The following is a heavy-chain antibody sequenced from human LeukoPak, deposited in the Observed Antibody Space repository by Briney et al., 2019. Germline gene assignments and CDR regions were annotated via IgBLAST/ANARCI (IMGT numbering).Heavy chain of an antibody. CDR2: IYTSGST. CDR1: GGSLSSGSYY. J-gene: IGHJ6*03. V-gene: IGHV4-61*02. D-gene: IGHD3-10*01. Sequence: SETLSLTCTVSGGSLSSGSYYWSWIRQPAGKGLEWIGRIYTSGSTNYNPSLKSRVTISVDTSKNQFSLKLSSVTAADTAVYYCARGGFISPGPGDMDVWGKGTTVTVSS. CDR3: ARGGFISPGPGDMDV.